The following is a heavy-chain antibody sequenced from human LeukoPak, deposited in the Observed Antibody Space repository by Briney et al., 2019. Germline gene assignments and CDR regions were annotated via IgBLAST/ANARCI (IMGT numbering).Heavy chain of an antibody. D-gene: IGHD3-10*01. CDR1: GYTFTTYY. CDR3: ARNAGSGFDY. Sequence: GASVKVSCKASGYTFTTYYIHWVRQAPGQGLEWMGMINPSGGSTSYAQKFQDRVTMTRDTSTSTVYMDLSGLTSEDTAVYYCARNAGSGFDYWGQGTLVTVSS. J-gene: IGHJ4*02. V-gene: IGHV1-46*01. CDR2: INPSGGST.